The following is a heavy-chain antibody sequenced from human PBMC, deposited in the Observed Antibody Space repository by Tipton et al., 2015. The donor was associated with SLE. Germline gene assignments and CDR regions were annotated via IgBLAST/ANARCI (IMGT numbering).Heavy chain of an antibody. CDR2: INHSGST. D-gene: IGHD6-13*01. Sequence: TLSLTCAVYGGSFSGYYWSWIRQPPGKGLEWIGEINHSGSTNYNPSLKSRVTISVDTSKNQFSLKLSSVAAADTAVYYCARGDGYSSSWPGNWFDPWGQGTLVTVSS. V-gene: IGHV4-34*01. CDR1: GGSFSGYY. CDR3: ARGDGYSSSWPGNWFDP. J-gene: IGHJ5*02.